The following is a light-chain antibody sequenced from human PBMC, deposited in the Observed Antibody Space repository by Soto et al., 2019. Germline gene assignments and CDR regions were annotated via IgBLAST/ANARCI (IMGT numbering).Light chain of an antibody. CDR2: EVN. CDR3: SSYTSSSTQV. V-gene: IGLV2-14*01. CDR1: STDVGGYNY. J-gene: IGLJ2*01. Sequence: QSALTQPASVSGSPGQSITISCSGSSTDVGGYNYVSWYQQHPGKAPKLMISEVNKRPSGVSDRFSGSKSGNTASLTISGLQAEDEADYYCSSYTSSSTQVFGGGTKLTVL.